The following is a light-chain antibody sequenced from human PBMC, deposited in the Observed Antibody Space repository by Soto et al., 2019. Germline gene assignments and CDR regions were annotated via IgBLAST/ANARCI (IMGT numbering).Light chain of an antibody. CDR3: QQYYSSPLT. V-gene: IGKV3-15*01. CDR1: QSVSSY. CDR2: GAS. Sequence: EIVLTQSPGTLSLSPGERAPLSCRASQSVSSYLAWYQHKPGQAPRLLINGASTRASGIPARFSGSGSGTEFTLTITSLQSEDVAVYYCQQYYSSPLTFGGGTKV. J-gene: IGKJ4*01.